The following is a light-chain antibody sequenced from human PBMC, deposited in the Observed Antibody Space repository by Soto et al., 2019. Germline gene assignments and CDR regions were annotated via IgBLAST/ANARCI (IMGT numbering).Light chain of an antibody. V-gene: IGKV1-5*03. CDR3: QQYGPNPRT. CDR1: QTISSW. CDR2: QAS. J-gene: IGKJ1*01. Sequence: SHLPLSPSTLSGSVGDRVTITCRASQTISSWFAWYQQKPGKAPKLLIYQASTLKSGVPARFSGSGSGTEFTLTISSLQPEDFATYSCQQYGPNPRTFGQGTKVDIK.